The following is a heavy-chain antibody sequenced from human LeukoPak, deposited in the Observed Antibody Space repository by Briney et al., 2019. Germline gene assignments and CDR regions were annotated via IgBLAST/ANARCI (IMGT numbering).Heavy chain of an antibody. D-gene: IGHD3-10*01. CDR1: GYTLTELS. CDR2: FDPEDGET. Sequence: ASVKVSCKVSGYTLTELSMHWVRQAPGKGLEWVGGFDPEDGETIYAQKFQGRVTMTEDTSTDTAYMELSSLRSEDTAVYYCATITMGGSGYDYWGQGTLVTVSS. CDR3: ATITMGGSGYDY. J-gene: IGHJ4*02. V-gene: IGHV1-24*01.